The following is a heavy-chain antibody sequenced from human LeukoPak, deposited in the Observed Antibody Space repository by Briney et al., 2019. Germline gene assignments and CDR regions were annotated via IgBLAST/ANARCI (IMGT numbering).Heavy chain of an antibody. V-gene: IGHV4-34*01. CDR3: ARGFLEWLLSNDAFDI. CDR2: INHSGST. J-gene: IGHJ3*02. CDR1: GGSFSGYY. Sequence: SETXSLTCAVYGGSFSGYYWSWIRQPPGKGLEWIGEINHSGSTNYNPSLKSRVTISVDTSKNQFSLKLSSVTAADTAVYYCARGFLEWLLSNDAFDIWGQGTMVTVSS. D-gene: IGHD3-3*01.